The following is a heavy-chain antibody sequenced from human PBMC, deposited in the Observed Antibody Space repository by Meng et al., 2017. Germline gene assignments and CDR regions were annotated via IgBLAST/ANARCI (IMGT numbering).Heavy chain of an antibody. Sequence: QVQLQQWGAGLLKPSETLSLPCAVYGGSFSGYYWSWIRQPPGKGLEWIGEINHSGSTNYNPSLKSRVTISVDTSKNQFSLKLSSVTAADTAVYYCARGPLVHQYFDYWGQGTLVTVSS. J-gene: IGHJ4*02. CDR3: ARGPLVHQYFDY. CDR2: INHSGST. D-gene: IGHD6-13*01. CDR1: GGSFSGYY. V-gene: IGHV4-34*01.